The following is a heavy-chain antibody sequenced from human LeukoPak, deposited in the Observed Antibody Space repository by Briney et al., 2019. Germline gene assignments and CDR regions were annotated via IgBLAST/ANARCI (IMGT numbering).Heavy chain of an antibody. CDR1: GFTFSSYS. CDR2: ISSSSSTI. J-gene: IGHJ3*02. CDR3: ARDLVGRTMIVVPSPDAFDI. V-gene: IGHV3-48*04. Sequence: GGSLRLSCAASGFTFSSYSMNWVRQAPGKGLEWVSYISSSSSTIYYADSAKGRFTISRDNAKNSLYLQMNSLRAEDTAVYYCARDLVGRTMIVVPSPDAFDIWGQGTMVTVSS. D-gene: IGHD3-22*01.